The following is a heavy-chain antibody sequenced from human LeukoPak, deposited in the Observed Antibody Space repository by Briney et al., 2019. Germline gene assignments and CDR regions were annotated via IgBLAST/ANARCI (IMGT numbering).Heavy chain of an antibody. CDR2: IYYSGST. D-gene: IGHD3-10*01. J-gene: IGHJ5*02. CDR1: GGSISSSGYY. V-gene: IGHV4-39*01. CDR3: ARPNYYPSWFDP. Sequence: PSETLSLTCTVSGGSISSSGYYWGWIRQPPGKGLEWIGSIYYSGSTYYNPSLKSRVTISVDTSKNQFSLKLSSVTAADTAVYYCARPNYYPSWFDPWGQGTLVTVSS.